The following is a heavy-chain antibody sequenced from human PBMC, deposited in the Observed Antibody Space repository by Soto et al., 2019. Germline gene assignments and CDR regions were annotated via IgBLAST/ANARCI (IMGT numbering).Heavy chain of an antibody. J-gene: IGHJ5*02. CDR3: ARRDCSGGTCSFAH. CDR2: IHYTGSA. CDR1: GDSISSSNYY. V-gene: IGHV4-39*01. D-gene: IGHD2-15*01. Sequence: QLQLQESGPGLVKPSETLSLTCSVSGDSISSSNYYRGWIRRPPGRGLEWIGSIHYTGSAYYNPSLKSRVTISIDTSKNRFSLKLTSVRAADTAVYFCARRDCSGGTCSFAHCGQGTLVTVSS.